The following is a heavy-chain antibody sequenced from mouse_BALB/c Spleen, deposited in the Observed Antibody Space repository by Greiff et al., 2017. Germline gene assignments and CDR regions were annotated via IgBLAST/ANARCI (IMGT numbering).Heavy chain of an antibody. V-gene: IGHV5-4*02. Sequence: EVQLVESGGGLVKPGGSLKLSCAASGFTFSDYYMYWVRQTPEKRLEWVATISDGGSYTYYPDSVKGRFTISRDNAKNNLYLQMSSLKSEDTAMYYCARDGGWYFDVWGAGTTVTVSS. CDR3: ARDGGWYFDV. J-gene: IGHJ1*01. CDR1: GFTFSDYY. CDR2: ISDGGSYT.